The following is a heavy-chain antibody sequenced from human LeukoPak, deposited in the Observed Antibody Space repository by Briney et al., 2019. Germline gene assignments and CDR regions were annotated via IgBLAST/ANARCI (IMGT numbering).Heavy chain of an antibody. V-gene: IGHV4-34*01. CDR3: ARWRWIQLPRFDY. CDR2: INHSGST. CDR1: GGSFSGYY. Sequence: SETLSLTCAAYGGSFSGYYWTWIRQPPGKGLEWIGEINHSGSTNYNPSLKSRVTISVDTSKNQFSLKLSSVTAADTAVYYCARWRWIQLPRFDYWGQGTLVTVSS. D-gene: IGHD5-18*01. J-gene: IGHJ4*02.